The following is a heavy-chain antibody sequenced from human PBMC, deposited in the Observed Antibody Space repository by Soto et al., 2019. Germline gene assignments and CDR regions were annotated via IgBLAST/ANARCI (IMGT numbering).Heavy chain of an antibody. CDR1: GGTFSSYT. Sequence: QVQLVQSGAEVKKPGSSVKVSCKASGGTFSSYTISWVRQAPGQGLEWMGRIIPILGIANYAQKFQGRVTITADKSTSTAYMELSSLRSEDTAVYYCARVLSGVATISLGYWGQGTLVTVSS. CDR2: IIPILGIA. CDR3: ARVLSGVATISLGY. D-gene: IGHD5-12*01. J-gene: IGHJ4*02. V-gene: IGHV1-69*02.